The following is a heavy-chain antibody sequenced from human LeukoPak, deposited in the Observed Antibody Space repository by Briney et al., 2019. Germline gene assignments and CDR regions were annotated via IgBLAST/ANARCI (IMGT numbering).Heavy chain of an antibody. CDR2: ISSSGSTI. CDR3: ASPSNVDTSAFDY. Sequence: PGGSLRRSCAAPGFTFSSYEMNWVRQAPGKGLKWVSYISSSGSTIYYADSVKGRFTISRDNAKNSLYLQMNSLRAEDTAVYYCASPSNVDTSAFDYWGQGTLVTVSS. J-gene: IGHJ4*02. D-gene: IGHD5-18*01. V-gene: IGHV3-48*03. CDR1: GFTFSSYE.